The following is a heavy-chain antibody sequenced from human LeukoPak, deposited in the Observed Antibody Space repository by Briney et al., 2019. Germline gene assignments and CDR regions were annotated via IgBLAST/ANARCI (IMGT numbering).Heavy chain of an antibody. J-gene: IGHJ4*02. CDR1: GGSITSYN. D-gene: IGHD3-10*01. CDR3: ATGGSYLVY. V-gene: IGHV4-4*07. Sequence: KPSETLSLTRSVSGGSITSYNWSWIRQPAGKGLEWIGRIYATGSTNYNPSLKSRVTISVDKSKNQFSLKLSSVTAADTAVYYCATGGSYLVYWGQGTLVTVSS. CDR2: IYATGST.